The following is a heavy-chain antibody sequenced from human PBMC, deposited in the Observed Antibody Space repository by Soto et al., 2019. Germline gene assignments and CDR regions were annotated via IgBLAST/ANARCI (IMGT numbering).Heavy chain of an antibody. CDR1: GGSISSYY. V-gene: IGHV4-59*01. J-gene: IGHJ5*02. CDR2: IYKSGST. CDR3: ARGGWGLLPDNWFEP. D-gene: IGHD2-21*02. Sequence: TLSLTCTVSGGSISSYYWSWIRQPPGKGLEWIGYIYKSGSTNYNPSLKSRVTISVDTSKNQFSLKLSSVTAADTAVYYCARGGWGLLPDNWFEPWGHGRRVTVSS.